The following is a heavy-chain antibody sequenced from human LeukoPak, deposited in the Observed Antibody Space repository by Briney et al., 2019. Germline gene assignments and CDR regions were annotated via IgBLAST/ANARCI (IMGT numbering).Heavy chain of an antibody. J-gene: IGHJ4*02. CDR2: INWNGGST. CDR3: TRDPFPTSSSLDF. Sequence: GGSLRLSCAASGFRFDDYGMSWVRQAPGKGLEWVSGINWNGGSTNYADSVKGRFTISRDNAKNSLNLQMNSLRVEDTAFYYFTRDPFPTSSSLDFWGQGTLVTVSS. CDR1: GFRFDDYG. V-gene: IGHV3-20*04. D-gene: IGHD2-2*01.